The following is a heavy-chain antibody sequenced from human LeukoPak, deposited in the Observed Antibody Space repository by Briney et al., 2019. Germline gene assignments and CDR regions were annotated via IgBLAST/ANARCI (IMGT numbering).Heavy chain of an antibody. CDR1: GYSISSGYY. CDR2: IYNSGST. D-gene: IGHD6-19*01. Sequence: SETLSLTCAVSGYSISSGYYWGWIRQPPGKGLEWIGSIYNSGSTHYNPSLKSRVTISADTSKNQFSLKMTSVTAADTAVYYCARNSSGWHFHDWGQGTLVSVSS. J-gene: IGHJ4*02. CDR3: ARNSSGWHFHD. V-gene: IGHV4-38-2*01.